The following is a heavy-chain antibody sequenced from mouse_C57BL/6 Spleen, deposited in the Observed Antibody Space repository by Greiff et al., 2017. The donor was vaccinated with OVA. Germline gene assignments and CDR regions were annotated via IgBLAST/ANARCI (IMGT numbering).Heavy chain of an antibody. CDR1: GYTFTSYW. Sequence: QVQLQQPGAELVKPGASVKLSCKASGYTFTSYWMHWVKQRPGRGLEWIGRIDPNSGGTKYNEKFKSKATLTVDKPSSTAYMQLSSLTSEDSAVYYCARSSPFITTVVAFDYWGQGTTLTVSS. V-gene: IGHV1-72*01. D-gene: IGHD1-1*01. CDR2: IDPNSGGT. CDR3: ARSSPFITTVVAFDY. J-gene: IGHJ2*01.